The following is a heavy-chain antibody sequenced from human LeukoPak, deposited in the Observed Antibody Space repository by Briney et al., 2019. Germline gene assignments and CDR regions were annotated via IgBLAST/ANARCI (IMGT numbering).Heavy chain of an antibody. CDR1: GYTFTSYG. CDR2: ISAYNGNT. J-gene: IGHJ5*02. Sequence: ASVKVSCKASGYTFTSYGISWVRQAPGQGLEWMGWISAYNGNTNYAQKLQGRVTMTTDTSTSTAYMELRSLRSDDTAVYYCARDRKEYSSSWYRRSLLSGWFGPWGRGTLVTVSS. D-gene: IGHD6-13*01. V-gene: IGHV1-18*01. CDR3: ARDRKEYSSSWYRRSLLSGWFGP.